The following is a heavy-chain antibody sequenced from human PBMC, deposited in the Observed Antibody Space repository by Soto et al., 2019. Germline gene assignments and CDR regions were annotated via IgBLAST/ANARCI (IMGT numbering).Heavy chain of an antibody. J-gene: IGHJ3*02. D-gene: IGHD2-15*01. CDR2: INHSGST. CDR3: ARRVRLRAGLYWCGGSCYSIWAFDI. V-gene: IGHV4-34*01. Sequence: SETLSLTCAVYGGSFSGYYWSWIRQPPGKGLEWIGEINHSGSTNYNPSLKSRVTISVDTSKNQFSLKLSSVTAADTAVYYCARRVRLRAGLYWCGGSCYSIWAFDIWGQGTMVTVS. CDR1: GGSFSGYY.